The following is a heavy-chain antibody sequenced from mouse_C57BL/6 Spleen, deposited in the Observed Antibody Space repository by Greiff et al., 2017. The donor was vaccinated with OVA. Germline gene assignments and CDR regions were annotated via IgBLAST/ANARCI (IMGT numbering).Heavy chain of an antibody. Sequence: QVHVKQSGAELVRPGASVKLSCKASGYTFTDYEMHWVKQTPGHGLEWIGDIDPETGGTAYNQKFKGKATLTADKSSSTAYMELRSLTSEDAAVYYCTTDNCDDFDYWGQGTTLTVSS. V-gene: IGHV1-15*01. CDR1: GYTFTDYE. CDR2: IDPETGGT. J-gene: IGHJ2*01. CDR3: TTDNCDDFDY.